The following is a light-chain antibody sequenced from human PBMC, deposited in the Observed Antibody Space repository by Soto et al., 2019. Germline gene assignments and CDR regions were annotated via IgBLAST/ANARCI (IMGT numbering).Light chain of an antibody. Sequence: QSVLTQPPSASGTPGQRVTISCSGSSSNIGSNTVSWYQQLPGTAPKRLIYRNDQRPSGIPDRCSGSKSGTSASLAISGLQSEDEADYYCAVWVDSLNGPVFGGGTKLTVL. J-gene: IGLJ3*02. CDR1: SSNIGSNT. CDR3: AVWVDSLNGPV. V-gene: IGLV1-44*01. CDR2: RND.